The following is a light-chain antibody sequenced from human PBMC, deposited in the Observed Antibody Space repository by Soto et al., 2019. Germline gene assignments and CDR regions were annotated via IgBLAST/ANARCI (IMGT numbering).Light chain of an antibody. CDR1: ESLLHVTGETF. J-gene: IGKJ5*01. Sequence: VMNKNPLSLSVTPGQPASISCESSESLLHVTGETFLFWYLQKPGQSPQLLIYEVSTRVSGVPDRFSGSGSGTDFTLEISRVETDDVGIYYCIQSTQLPPTFGQGTRLELK. CDR3: IQSTQLPPT. V-gene: IGKV2D-29*02. CDR2: EVS.